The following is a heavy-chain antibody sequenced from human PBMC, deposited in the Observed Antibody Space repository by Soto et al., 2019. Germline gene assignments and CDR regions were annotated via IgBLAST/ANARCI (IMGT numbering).Heavy chain of an antibody. V-gene: IGHV2-5*02. J-gene: IGHJ4*03. Sequence: QITLKESAPTRVKPTQTLTLTCTFSGFSLTSRPMGVGWIRQPPGKALEWLAFIYWDDDKRYSPSLRSRLTIPKDPPGNPVVLNMTNMDPVDTATYYCAHRLSGYNWNGGYFDYWGQGALVTVSS. CDR2: IYWDDDK. CDR1: GFSLTSRPMG. D-gene: IGHD1-1*01. CDR3: AHRLSGYNWNGGYFDY.